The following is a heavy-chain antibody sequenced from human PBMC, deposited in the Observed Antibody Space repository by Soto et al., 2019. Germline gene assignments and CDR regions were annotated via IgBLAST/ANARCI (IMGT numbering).Heavy chain of an antibody. J-gene: IGHJ4*02. D-gene: IGHD4-4*01. CDR3: NTDPPCCNYVHY. Sequence: PGGSLRLYCAASGFTFSNAWTNWVRQAPGKGLEWVGRIKSKTDGGTTDYAAPVKGRFTISRDDSKNTLYLQMNSLKTEDTAVYYCNTDPPCCNYVHYWGQGTLVTAS. CDR2: IKSKTDGGTT. V-gene: IGHV3-15*07. CDR1: GFTFSNAW.